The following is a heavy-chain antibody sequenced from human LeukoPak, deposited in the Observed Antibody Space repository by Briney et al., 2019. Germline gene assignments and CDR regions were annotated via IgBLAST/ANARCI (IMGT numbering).Heavy chain of an antibody. CDR2: INHSGST. D-gene: IGHD3-3*01. J-gene: IGHJ4*02. CDR1: GGSFSGYY. V-gene: IGHV4-34*01. CDR3: ATSHYDFWSGYSYFDY. Sequence: SETLSLTCAVYGGSFSGYYWGWIRQPPGKGLEWIGEINHSGSTNYNPSLKSRVTISVDTSKNQFSLKLSSVTAADTAVYYCATSHYDFWSGYSYFDYWGQGTLVTVSS.